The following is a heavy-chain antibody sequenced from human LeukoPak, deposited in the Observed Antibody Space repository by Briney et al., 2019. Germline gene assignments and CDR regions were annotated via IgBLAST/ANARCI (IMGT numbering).Heavy chain of an antibody. D-gene: IGHD1-14*01. Sequence: SETLSLTCTVSGGSISSYYWSWIRQPAGKGLEWIGRIYTSGSTNYNPSLKSRVTISVDTSKNQFSLKLGSVTAADTAVYYCARELNLYYYYYYMDVWGKGTTVTISS. CDR3: ARELNLYYYYYYMDV. J-gene: IGHJ6*03. V-gene: IGHV4-4*07. CDR1: GGSISSYY. CDR2: IYTSGST.